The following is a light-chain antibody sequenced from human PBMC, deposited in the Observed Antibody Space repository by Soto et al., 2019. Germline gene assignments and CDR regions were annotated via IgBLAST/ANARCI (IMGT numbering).Light chain of an antibody. CDR1: QSVGRN. J-gene: IGKJ2*01. CDR2: GTS. Sequence: EIVMTQSPVALSVSPGESAALSCRASQSVGRNFAWYQQRPGQAPRVLIYGTSTRATGVPARFSGSGSGTDFTLNISSLQSEDFAVCYCQEYNKCPYTFGEGTRLEIK. CDR3: QEYNKCPYT. V-gene: IGKV3-15*01.